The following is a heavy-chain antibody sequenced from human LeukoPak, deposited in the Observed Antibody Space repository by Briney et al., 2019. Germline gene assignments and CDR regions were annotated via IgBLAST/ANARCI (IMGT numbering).Heavy chain of an antibody. V-gene: IGHV3-33*01. J-gene: IGHJ4*02. CDR1: GFTFSSYG. D-gene: IGHD3-9*01. CDR3: ARGNILRYFDWLSPPDY. CDR2: IWYDGSNK. Sequence: PGGSLRLSCAASGFTFSSYGMHWVRQAPGKGLEWVAVIWYDGSNKYYADSVKGRFTISRDNSKNTLYLQMNSLRAEDTAVYYCARGNILRYFDWLSPPDYWGQGTLVTVSS.